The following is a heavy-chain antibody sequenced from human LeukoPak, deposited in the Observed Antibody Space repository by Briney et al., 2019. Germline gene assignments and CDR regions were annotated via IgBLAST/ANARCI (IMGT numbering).Heavy chain of an antibody. CDR1: EFTFSTYY. CDR2: ISGSSDHI. J-gene: IGHJ3*02. V-gene: IGHV3-21*01. CDR3: ARAVTGMDASEI. D-gene: IGHD3-16*01. Sequence: GGSLRLSCAAPEFTFSTYYINSVRQAPGKGLEWVSSISGSSDHIHYADSVQGRFTISRDNAKNSLSLQMKSLRTEDTPVYYSARAVTGMDASEIWGQGTMVTVSS.